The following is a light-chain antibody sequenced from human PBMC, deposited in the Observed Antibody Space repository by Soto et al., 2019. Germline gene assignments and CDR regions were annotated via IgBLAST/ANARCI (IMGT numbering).Light chain of an antibody. V-gene: IGLV2-8*01. CDR2: EVV. Sequence: VLTQPPSASGSPGQSVTISCTGTKSDIGVYDFVSWYQHHPGKAPRLIIYEVVQRPSGVPDRFSGSKSGNTASLTVSGLQAADEADYFCKSYAGSNTYVFGSGTKVTAL. CDR3: KSYAGSNTYV. J-gene: IGLJ1*01. CDR1: KSDIGVYDF.